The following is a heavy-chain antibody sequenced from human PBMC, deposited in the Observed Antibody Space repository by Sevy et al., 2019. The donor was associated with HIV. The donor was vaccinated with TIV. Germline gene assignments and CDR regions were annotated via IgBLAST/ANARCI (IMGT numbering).Heavy chain of an antibody. D-gene: IGHD2-21*02. CDR1: GFSFSTYG. Sequence: GGSLRLSCPASGFSFSTYGMHWVRQAPGKGLEWAAAISYDGSKKYYADSVKGRFTISRDNSKNTLYLEINGLRPEDTAIYFWGEDWGGDSDWYLYFDHWGQGALVTVSS. V-gene: IGHV3-30*18. J-gene: IGHJ4*02. CDR2: ISYDGSKK. CDR3: GEDWGGDSDWYLYFDH.